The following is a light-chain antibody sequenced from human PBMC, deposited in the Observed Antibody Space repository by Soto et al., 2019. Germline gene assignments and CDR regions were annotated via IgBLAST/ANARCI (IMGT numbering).Light chain of an antibody. CDR3: QQYNSYPRT. Sequence: DIQMTQSPSTLSASVGDRVTITCRASQSINNWLAWYQQKPGKAPKLLIYDASSLESGVPSRFSGSGSGTEFTLTISRLQPDDFATYYCQQYNSYPRTFGQGTKVEIK. V-gene: IGKV1-5*01. CDR1: QSINNW. J-gene: IGKJ1*01. CDR2: DAS.